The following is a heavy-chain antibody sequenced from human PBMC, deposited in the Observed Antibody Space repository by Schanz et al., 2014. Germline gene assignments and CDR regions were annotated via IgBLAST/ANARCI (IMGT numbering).Heavy chain of an antibody. V-gene: IGHV3-7*03. Sequence: VQLVESGGALVQPGGSLRLSCSASGFTFSDHWMSWVRQPPGKGLEWVANIKGDSSEKNYVDSVKGRFTLSRDNAKKTMDLQMKSLRVEDTAVYYCARDPNSVNEIDYWGQGTLVTVSS. J-gene: IGHJ4*02. CDR1: GFTFSDHW. CDR3: ARDPNSVNEIDY. D-gene: IGHD5-12*01. CDR2: IKGDSSEK.